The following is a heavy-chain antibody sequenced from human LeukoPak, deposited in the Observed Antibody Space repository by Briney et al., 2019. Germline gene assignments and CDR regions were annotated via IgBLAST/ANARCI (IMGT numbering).Heavy chain of an antibody. Sequence: GGSLRLSCAASGFTFSSYWVSWVRQAPGKGLEWVANIKQDGSEKYYVDSVKGRFTISRDNAKNSLYLQMNSLRAEDTAVYYCARDGTDILTGYYSGDFDYWGQGTLVTVSS. V-gene: IGHV3-7*01. J-gene: IGHJ4*02. CDR3: ARDGTDILTGYYSGDFDY. CDR2: IKQDGSEK. D-gene: IGHD3-9*01. CDR1: GFTFSSYW.